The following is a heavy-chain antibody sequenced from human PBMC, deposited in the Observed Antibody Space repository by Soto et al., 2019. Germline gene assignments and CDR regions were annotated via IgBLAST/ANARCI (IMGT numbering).Heavy chain of an antibody. J-gene: IGHJ5*02. D-gene: IGHD3-22*01. CDR1: GGTFSSYA. CDR2: IIPIFGTA. Sequence: SVKVSCKASGGTFSSYAISWVRQAPGQGLEWMGGIIPIFGTANYAQKFQGRVTITADESTSTAYMELSSLRSEDTAVYYCARVPNHYDSSGYYLTPGFDPWGQGTLVTVSS. V-gene: IGHV1-69*13. CDR3: ARVPNHYDSSGYYLTPGFDP.